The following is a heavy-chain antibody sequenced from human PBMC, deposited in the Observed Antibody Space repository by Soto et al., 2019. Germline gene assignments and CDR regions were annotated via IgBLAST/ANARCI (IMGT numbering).Heavy chain of an antibody. CDR1: GFTFSSYS. Sequence: GGSLRLSCAASGFTFSSYSMNWVRQAPGKGLEWVSSISSSSSYIYYADSVKGRFTISRDNAKNSLYLQMNSLRAEDTAVYYCARDRYSGYDCLDYWGQGTLVTVSS. J-gene: IGHJ4*02. D-gene: IGHD5-12*01. CDR3: ARDRYSGYDCLDY. V-gene: IGHV3-21*01. CDR2: ISSSSSYI.